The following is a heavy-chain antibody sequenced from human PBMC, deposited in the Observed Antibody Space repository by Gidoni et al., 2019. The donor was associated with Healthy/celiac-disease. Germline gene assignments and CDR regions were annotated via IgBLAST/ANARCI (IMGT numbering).Heavy chain of an antibody. CDR1: GRTFSSYA. V-gene: IGHV1-69*01. CDR2: IIPIFGKA. Sequence: QVQLVQSGAVPKKSGSSLQVSCKASGRTFSSYAISWVRQAPGQGLEWMVGIIPIFGKANYAQKFQGRVTITADESTSTAYMELSSLRSEDTAVYYCARGLLPSGVERLDGVYWGQGTLVTVSS. D-gene: IGHD1-1*01. CDR3: ARGLLPSGVERLDGVY. J-gene: IGHJ4*02.